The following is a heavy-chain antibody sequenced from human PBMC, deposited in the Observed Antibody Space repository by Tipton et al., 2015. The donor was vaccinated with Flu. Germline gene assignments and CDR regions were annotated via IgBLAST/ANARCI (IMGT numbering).Heavy chain of an antibody. CDR2: ISAYNGNT. CDR1: GYTFTSYG. Sequence: QSGAEVKKPGASVKVSCKASGYTFTSYGISWVRQAPGQGLEWMGWISAYNGNTNYAQKLQGRVTMTTDTSTSTAYMELRSLRSDDTAVYYCARVPYSYYYDSSGYYFDYWGQGTLVTVSS. V-gene: IGHV1-18*04. CDR3: ARVPYSYYYDSSGYYFDY. D-gene: IGHD3-22*01. J-gene: IGHJ4*02.